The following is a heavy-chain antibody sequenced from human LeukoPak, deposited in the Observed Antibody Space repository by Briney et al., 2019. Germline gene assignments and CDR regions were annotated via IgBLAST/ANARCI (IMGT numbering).Heavy chain of an antibody. Sequence: GRSLRLSCAASGFTFSSYGMHWVRQAPGKGLEWVAVIWSDGSNKYYADSVKGRFTISRDNSKNTLYLQMNSLRAEDTAVYYYALGEYQLLPDYWGQGTLVTVSS. CDR1: GFTFSSYG. CDR2: IWSDGSNK. D-gene: IGHD2-2*01. CDR3: ALGEYQLLPDY. V-gene: IGHV3-33*01. J-gene: IGHJ4*02.